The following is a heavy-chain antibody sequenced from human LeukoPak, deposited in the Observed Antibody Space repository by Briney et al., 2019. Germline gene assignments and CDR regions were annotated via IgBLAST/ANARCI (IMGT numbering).Heavy chain of an antibody. CDR3: ARFYGVPGGWFDP. CDR2: IYDGGST. D-gene: IGHD4-17*01. V-gene: IGHV3-66*01. J-gene: IGHJ5*02. Sequence: QPGGSLRLSCAASGITISSNHMTWVRQAPGKGLEWVSVIYDGGSTYYADSVKGRFTISRDNPKNTLYLQMNSLRAEDTAVYYCARFYGVPGGWFDPLGQGTLVTVSS. CDR1: GITISSNH.